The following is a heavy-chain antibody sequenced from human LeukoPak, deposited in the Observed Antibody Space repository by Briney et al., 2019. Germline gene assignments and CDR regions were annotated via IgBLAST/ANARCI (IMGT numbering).Heavy chain of an antibody. CDR1: GGSISSNAYY. Sequence: SETLSLTCTVSGGSISSNAYYWAWIRQPPGKGLEWIGSIYSSVSTYYNPSLKSRVTMSVDTSKNQFSLRLSSVTAADTALYYCAHSGSYGHLGYWGQGIPVTVSS. J-gene: IGHJ4*02. CDR2: IYSSVST. CDR3: AHSGSYGHLGY. D-gene: IGHD1-26*01. V-gene: IGHV4-39*01.